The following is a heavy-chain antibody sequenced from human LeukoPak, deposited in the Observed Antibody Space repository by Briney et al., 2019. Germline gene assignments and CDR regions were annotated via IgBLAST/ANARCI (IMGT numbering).Heavy chain of an antibody. D-gene: IGHD1-26*01. V-gene: IGHV3-30*04. CDR3: ARALVGATYGFDG. CDR2: ISYDGSNK. J-gene: IGHJ4*02. Sequence: GGSLRLSCAASGFTFSSYTIHWVRQAPGKGLEWVAVISYDGSNKYYADSVKGRFTNSRDNSKNTLYLQMHSLRAQDTAVYYCARALVGATYGFDGWGQGTLVTVSS. CDR1: GFTFSSYT.